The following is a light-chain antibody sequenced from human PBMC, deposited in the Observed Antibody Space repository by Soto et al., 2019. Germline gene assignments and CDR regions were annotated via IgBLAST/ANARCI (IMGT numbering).Light chain of an antibody. CDR2: DAS. CDR3: QQRSNWPPIT. CDR1: QSVSSY. Sequence: LFPGERATLSCRARQSVSSYLAWYQQKPGQAPRLLIYDASNRATGIPARFSGSGSGTDFTLTISSLEPEDFSVYYCQQRSNWPPITLGQGTRLEIK. J-gene: IGKJ5*01. V-gene: IGKV3-11*01.